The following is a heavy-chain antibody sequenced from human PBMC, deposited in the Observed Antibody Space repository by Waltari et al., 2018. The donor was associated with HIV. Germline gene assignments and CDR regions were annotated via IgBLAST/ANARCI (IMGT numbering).Heavy chain of an antibody. CDR2: IKEGGSER. J-gene: IGHJ6*03. CDR1: GFTFSHYW. D-gene: IGHD2-2*01. CDR3: ARVPGYCSGTCETYYYYYLDV. V-gene: IGHV3-7*01. Sequence: VQLVASGGDLVQPGGSLRLSCVGSGFTFSHYWMSWIRQAPGKGLEWVANIKEGGSERYDVDSVKGRFTVSRDNGKNSWFLQMTRLTAEDTALYYCARVPGYCSGTCETYYYYYLDVWGKGTTVTVSS.